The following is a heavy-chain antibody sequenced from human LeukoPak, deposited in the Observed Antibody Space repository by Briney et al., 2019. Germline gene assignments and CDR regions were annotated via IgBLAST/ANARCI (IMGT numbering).Heavy chain of an antibody. Sequence: GESLNISCQGSAYSFTSYGVGWVRQMPGKGLGWLGIIYPCDSDTRYSPSLQGEVTISADKSISTAYLQWSSLKASDTAMYYCARYCSGGSCYSGYYYYGMDVWGQGTTVTVSS. D-gene: IGHD2-15*01. CDR1: AYSFTSYG. J-gene: IGHJ6*02. V-gene: IGHV5-51*01. CDR3: ARYCSGGSCYSGYYYYGMDV. CDR2: IYPCDSDT.